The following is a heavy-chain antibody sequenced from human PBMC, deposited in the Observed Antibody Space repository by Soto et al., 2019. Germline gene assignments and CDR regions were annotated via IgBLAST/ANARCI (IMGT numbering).Heavy chain of an antibody. CDR3: ARNIDCSGGSCYIFDY. Sequence: SETLSLTCTVSGGSISSVGYYWSWIRQHPGKGLEWIGYIYYSGSTYYNPSLKSRVTISVDTSKNQFSLKLSSVTAADTAVYYCARNIDCSGGSCYIFDYWGQGTLVTVSS. V-gene: IGHV4-31*03. CDR2: IYYSGST. J-gene: IGHJ4*02. CDR1: GGSISSVGYY. D-gene: IGHD2-15*01.